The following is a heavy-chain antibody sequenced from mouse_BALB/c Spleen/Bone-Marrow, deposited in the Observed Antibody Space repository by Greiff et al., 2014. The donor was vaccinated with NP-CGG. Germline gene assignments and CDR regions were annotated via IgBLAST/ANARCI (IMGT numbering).Heavy chain of an antibody. Sequence: QVQLKESGAELVKPGASVKLSCQASGYTFTSYNVNWGRERPEKGLGWVGWIFPGDNSTKYNEKYKGKATLTTDKSSSTAYMQLSRLTSEDSAVYFCAHDGLLPGMDYWGQGTSFTVSS. CDR3: AHDGLLPGMDY. J-gene: IGHJ4*01. CDR1: GYTFTSYN. D-gene: IGHD2-3*01. CDR2: IFPGDNST. V-gene: IGHV1S50*01.